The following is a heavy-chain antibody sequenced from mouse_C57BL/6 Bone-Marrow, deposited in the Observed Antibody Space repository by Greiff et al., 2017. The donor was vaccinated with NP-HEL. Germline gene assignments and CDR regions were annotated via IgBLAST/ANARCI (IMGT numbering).Heavy chain of an antibody. V-gene: IGHV5-6*01. CDR2: ISSGGSYT. CDR1: GFTFSSYG. CDR3: ARHGGSDY. Sequence: EVKLVESGGDLVKPGGSLKLSYAASGFTFSSYGMSWVRQTPDKRLEWVATISSGGSYTYYPDSVKGRFTISRDNAKNTLYLQMSSLKSEDTAMYYCARHGGSDYWGQGTTLTVSS. J-gene: IGHJ2*01.